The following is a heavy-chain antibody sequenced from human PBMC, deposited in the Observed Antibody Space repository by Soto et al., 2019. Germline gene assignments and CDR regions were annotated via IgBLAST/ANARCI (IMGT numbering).Heavy chain of an antibody. J-gene: IGHJ4*02. CDR1: GASISSFGYS. D-gene: IGHD2-21*01. Sequence: SETLSLTCAVSGASISSFGYSWSWIRQPPGKGLEWIGYIYHSGSTYYNPSLKSRGTISVHRSKNPFSLKLSSVTAAATAVSYCARGNVVAIDYWGQGTLVTVSS. CDR2: IYHSGST. V-gene: IGHV4-30-2*01. CDR3: ARGNVVAIDY.